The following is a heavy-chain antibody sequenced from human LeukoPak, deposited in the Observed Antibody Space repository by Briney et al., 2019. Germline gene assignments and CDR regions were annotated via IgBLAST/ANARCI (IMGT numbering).Heavy chain of an antibody. CDR1: VYTFTDYY. D-gene: IGHD5-24*01. V-gene: IGHV1-2*02. CDR2: INPNSGGS. CDR3: ARIGYNHYFDY. Sequence: GASVTVSCTASVYTFTDYYLHWVRQAPGQGLEWMGWINPNSGGSSYAQTFQGRVTMTRDTSITTAYLELSRLRSDDTAVYYCARIGYNHYFDYWGQGTLVTVSS. J-gene: IGHJ4*02.